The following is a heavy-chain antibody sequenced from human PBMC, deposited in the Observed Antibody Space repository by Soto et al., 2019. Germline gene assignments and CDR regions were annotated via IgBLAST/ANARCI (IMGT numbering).Heavy chain of an antibody. CDR2: INESGST. Sequence: QVQLQQWGAGLVKPSETLSLSCAVYGQSFSGHSWAWIRQPPGKGLVWIGEINESGSTYYNPSLKARVPISTSTSTNQFSLKLRSVSAAATPAYFCARGSGILALLGELEDVKYDYWGEGTLVNISS. CDR3: ARGSGILALLGELEDVKYDY. D-gene: IGHD1-1*01. J-gene: IGHJ4*02. CDR1: GQSFSGHS. V-gene: IGHV4-34*01.